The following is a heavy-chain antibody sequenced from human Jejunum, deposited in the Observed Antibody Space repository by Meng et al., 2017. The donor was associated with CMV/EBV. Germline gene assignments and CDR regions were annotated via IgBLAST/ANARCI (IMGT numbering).Heavy chain of an antibody. V-gene: IGHV3-15*01. CDR3: TANYFDY. CDR1: GFPFSGSA. J-gene: IGHJ4*02. Sequence: SCAASGFPFSGSAVHWVRQASGKGLEWVGRIKPNTAGGTADYVAPVKGRFTISRDDSKNTLYLQMNSLKSEDTAVYYCTANYFDYWGQGTLVTVSS. CDR2: IKPNTAGGTA.